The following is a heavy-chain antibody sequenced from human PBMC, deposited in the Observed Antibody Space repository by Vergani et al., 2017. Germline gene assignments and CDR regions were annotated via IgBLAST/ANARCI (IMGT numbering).Heavy chain of an antibody. D-gene: IGHD5-18*01. CDR1: GFSFGDYA. J-gene: IGHJ4*02. V-gene: IGHV3-49*04. CDR3: SRGREYSFGYSDY. CDR2: IRNKAYGGTT. Sequence: EVQLVESGGGLVPPGRSLRLSCAASGFSFGDYAMTWVRQAPGKGLEWVAFIRNKAYGGTTEYAASVKGRCTISRDDSKRLAYLQLSGLKTEDTAVYFCSRGREYSFGYSDYWGQGTLVTVSS.